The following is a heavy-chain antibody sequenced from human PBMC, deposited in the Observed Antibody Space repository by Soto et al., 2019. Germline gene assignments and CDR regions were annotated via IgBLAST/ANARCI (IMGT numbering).Heavy chain of an antibody. CDR3: ARLILTGSPPQKAHYYYYYGMDV. CDR2: MNPNSGNT. V-gene: IGHV1-8*01. CDR1: GYTFTSYD. J-gene: IGHJ6*02. Sequence: EASVKVSCKASGYTFTSYDSKWVRQATGQGLEWMGWMNPNSGNTGYAQKFQGRVTITADKSTSTAYMELSSLRSEDTAVYYCARLILTGSPPQKAHYYYYYGMDVWGQGTTVTVSS. D-gene: IGHD3-9*01.